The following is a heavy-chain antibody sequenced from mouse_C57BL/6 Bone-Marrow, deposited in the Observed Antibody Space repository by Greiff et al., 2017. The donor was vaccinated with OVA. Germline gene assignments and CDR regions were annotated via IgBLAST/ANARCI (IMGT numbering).Heavy chain of an antibody. CDR3: ASSQGRVTVDYFDY. J-gene: IGHJ2*01. CDR2: IRNKPNGSTT. V-gene: IGHV7-3*01. D-gene: IGHD2-5*01. CDR1: GFTFTNYY. Sequence: EVKLMESGGGLVQPGDSLSLSCAASGFTFTNYYMSWVRQPPGKALEWLAFIRNKPNGSTTEYSASVKGRFTISRDNSPSILYLRLHALRAEDSAAYSGASSQGRVTVDYFDYWGQGTALTVSS.